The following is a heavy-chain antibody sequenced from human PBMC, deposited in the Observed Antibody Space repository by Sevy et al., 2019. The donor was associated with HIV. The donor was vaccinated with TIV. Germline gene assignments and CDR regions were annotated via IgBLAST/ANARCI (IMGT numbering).Heavy chain of an antibody. J-gene: IGHJ3*02. V-gene: IGHV4-34*01. Sequence: SETLSLTCAVYGGSFSGYYWSWIRRPPGKGLEWIGEPNHSGGTNYNPSLKSRVAISVDTSKNHFSLKLNSVTAADTAVYYCARHCTGSSCSHAFDIWGQGTMVTVSS. CDR2: PNHSGGT. CDR1: GGSFSGYY. D-gene: IGHD2-15*01. CDR3: ARHCTGSSCSHAFDI.